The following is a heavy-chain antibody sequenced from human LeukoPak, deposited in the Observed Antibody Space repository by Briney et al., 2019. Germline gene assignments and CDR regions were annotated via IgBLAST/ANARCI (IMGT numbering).Heavy chain of an antibody. CDR1: GFTFSSYA. Sequence: GGSLRLSCAASGFTFSSYAMSWVCQAPGRGLEWVSAISGSGGSTYYADSVKGRFTVSRDSSKNTLYLQMNSLRAEDTAVYYCAKVSYGANFETNFFDYWGQGTLVTVSS. CDR2: ISGSGGST. J-gene: IGHJ4*02. D-gene: IGHD4-23*01. CDR3: AKVSYGANFETNFFDY. V-gene: IGHV3-23*01.